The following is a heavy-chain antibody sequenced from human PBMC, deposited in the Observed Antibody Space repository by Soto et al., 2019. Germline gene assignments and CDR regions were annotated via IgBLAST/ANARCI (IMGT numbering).Heavy chain of an antibody. CDR2: IIPIFGTA. CDR3: ARTGSAYDHDFDY. J-gene: IGHJ4*02. D-gene: IGHD5-12*01. CDR1: GGTFSSYA. V-gene: IGHV1-69*13. Sequence: GASVKVSCKASGGTFSSYAISWVRQAPGQGLEWMGGIIPIFGTANYAQKFQGRVTITADESTSTAYMELSSLRSEDTAVYYCARTGSAYDHDFDYRGQGTLVTVAS.